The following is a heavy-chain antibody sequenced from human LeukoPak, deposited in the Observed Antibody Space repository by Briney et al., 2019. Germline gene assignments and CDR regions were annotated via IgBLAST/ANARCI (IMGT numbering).Heavy chain of an antibody. Sequence: SETLSLTCTVSGGSISSGSNYWGWIRQPPGKGLEWIGSIYYSGSTYYNPSLKSRVTISVDTSKNQFSLKLSSVTAADTAVYYCARGCSGGSCYFGWFDPWGQGTLVTVSS. J-gene: IGHJ5*02. V-gene: IGHV4-39*07. D-gene: IGHD2-15*01. CDR1: GGSISSGSNY. CDR3: ARGCSGGSCYFGWFDP. CDR2: IYYSGST.